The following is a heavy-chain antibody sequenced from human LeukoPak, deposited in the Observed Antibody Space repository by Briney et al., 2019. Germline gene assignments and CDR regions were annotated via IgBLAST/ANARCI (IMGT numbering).Heavy chain of an antibody. CDR3: ARAQLERHTYYYYMDV. D-gene: IGHD1-1*01. CDR2: IIPIFGTA. J-gene: IGHJ6*03. CDR1: GGTFSSYA. Sequence: SVKVSCKASGGTFSSYAISWVRQAPGQGLEWMGGIIPIFGTANYAQKFQGRVTITADESTSTAYMELSSLRSEDTAVYYCARAQLERHTYYYYMDVRGKGTTVTVSS. V-gene: IGHV1-69*13.